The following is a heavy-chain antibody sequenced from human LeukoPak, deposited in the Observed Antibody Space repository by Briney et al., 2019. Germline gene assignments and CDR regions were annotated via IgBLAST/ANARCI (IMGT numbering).Heavy chain of an antibody. V-gene: IGHV1-2*02. CDR1: GYTLTGYY. D-gene: IGHD6-19*01. J-gene: IGHJ4*02. CDR3: ARDFIAVAGRGYVY. Sequence: ASVKVSCKASGYTLTGYYMHWVRQAPGQGLEWMGWINPNSGGTNYAQKFQGRVTMTRDTSISTAYMELSRLRSDDTAVYYCARDFIAVAGRGYVYWGQGTLVTVSS. CDR2: INPNSGGT.